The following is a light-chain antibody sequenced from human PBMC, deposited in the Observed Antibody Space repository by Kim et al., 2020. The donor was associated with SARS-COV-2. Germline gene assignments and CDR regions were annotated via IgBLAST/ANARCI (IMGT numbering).Light chain of an antibody. CDR2: DAS. Sequence: LSASVGDRVTISCQASQDITNCLNWYQQRPGKAPRHLIYDASNLEAGVPSRFSGSGSGTEFTFTITRLQPEDVATYYCQQCAHPHTLGQGTKLEIK. CDR1: QDITNC. J-gene: IGKJ2*01. V-gene: IGKV1-33*01. CDR3: QQCAHPHT.